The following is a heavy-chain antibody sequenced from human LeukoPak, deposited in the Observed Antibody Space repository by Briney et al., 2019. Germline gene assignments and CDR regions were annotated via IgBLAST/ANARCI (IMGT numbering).Heavy chain of an antibody. J-gene: IGHJ5*02. V-gene: IGHV1-69*06. D-gene: IGHD5-18*01. Sequence: ASVKVSCKASGGTFSTYAISWVRQAPGQGLEWMGGIIPIFETTNYAQKFQGRVTITADKSTSTAYTELSSLRSEDTAVYYCARGDDTIMVMHHWGRGTLVTVSS. CDR3: ARGDDTIMVMHH. CDR1: GGTFSTYA. CDR2: IIPIFETT.